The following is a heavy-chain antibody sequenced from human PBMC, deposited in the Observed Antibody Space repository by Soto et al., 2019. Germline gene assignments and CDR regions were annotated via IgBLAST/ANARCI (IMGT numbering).Heavy chain of an antibody. J-gene: IGHJ6*03. D-gene: IGHD6-19*01. CDR2: IYYSGST. CDR3: AGIAVAGTVHYYYYMDV. Sequence: QLQLQESGPGLVKPSETLSLTCTVSGGSISSGSYYWGWIRQPPGKGLEWIGSIYYSGSTYYNPSLKSRVTISVDTSKNQFSLKLSSVTAADTAVYYCAGIAVAGTVHYYYYMDVWGKGTTVTVSS. V-gene: IGHV4-39*01. CDR1: GGSISSGSYY.